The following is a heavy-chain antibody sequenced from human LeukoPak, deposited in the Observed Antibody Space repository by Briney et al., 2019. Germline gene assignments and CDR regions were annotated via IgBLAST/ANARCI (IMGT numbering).Heavy chain of an antibody. CDR2: INPSGGST. D-gene: IGHD2-2*03. CDR1: GYTFTSYY. J-gene: IGHJ3*02. V-gene: IGHV1-46*01. Sequence: ASVKVSCKASGYTFTSYYMHWVRQAPGQGLEWMGIINPSGGSTSYAQKFQGRVTMTRDTSTSTVYMELSSLRSEDTAVYYCARKVRGGYCSSTSCSGAFDIWGQGTMVTVSS. CDR3: ARKVRGGYCSSTSCSGAFDI.